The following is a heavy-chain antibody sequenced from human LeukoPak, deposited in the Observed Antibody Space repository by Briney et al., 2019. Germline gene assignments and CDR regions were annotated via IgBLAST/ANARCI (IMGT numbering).Heavy chain of an antibody. Sequence: PGGSLRLSCAASKFTFSHFGMHWVRQAPGKRLEWVAVIWNDGSNQYYAESVKGRFTVSRDNSQNMVYLQMNSLRPEDTAVYYCAKDAQRGFDYSNSLENWGQGSLVTVSS. CDR2: IWNDGSNQ. CDR1: KFTFSHFG. J-gene: IGHJ4*02. D-gene: IGHD4-11*01. V-gene: IGHV3-33*06. CDR3: AKDAQRGFDYSNSLEN.